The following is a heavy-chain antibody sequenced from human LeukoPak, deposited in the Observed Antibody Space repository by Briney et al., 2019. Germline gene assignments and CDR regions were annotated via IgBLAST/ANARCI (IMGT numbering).Heavy chain of an antibody. CDR1: GFTFSSYA. Sequence: PGGSLRLSCAASGFTFSSYAMHRVRQAPGKGLEWVAVISYDGSNKYYADSVKGRFSISRDNAKNTLYLQMNSLRAEDTAVYYCGRDLGGRSGYWGQGTLVTVSS. CDR3: GRDLGGRSGY. D-gene: IGHD3-16*01. V-gene: IGHV3-30*04. J-gene: IGHJ4*02. CDR2: ISYDGSNK.